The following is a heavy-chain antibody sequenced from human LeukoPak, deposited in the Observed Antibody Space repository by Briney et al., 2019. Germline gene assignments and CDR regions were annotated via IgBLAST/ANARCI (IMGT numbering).Heavy chain of an antibody. D-gene: IGHD3-9*01. V-gene: IGHV3-23*02. J-gene: IGHJ4*02. CDR2: ITGGGDTT. CDR3: QKKAAYDILTGYYLDY. Sequence: GGSLRLSCAASGFTFSTYTMTWVRQAPGKGLEWVSAITGGGDTTSYVDSVKARFAISRDNSKHTLYPPLNRLIAEDTAIKYRQKKAAYDILTGYYLDYWGQGTLVTVSS. CDR1: GFTFSTYT.